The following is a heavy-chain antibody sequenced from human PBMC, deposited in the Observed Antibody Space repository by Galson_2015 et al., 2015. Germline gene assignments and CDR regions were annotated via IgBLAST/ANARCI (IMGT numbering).Heavy chain of an antibody. CDR1: GFSPSTSGVG. D-gene: IGHD3-10*01. J-gene: IGHJ4*02. CDR2: IYWDDDK. CDR3: AHRPYGSGSYRYFDY. V-gene: IGHV2-5*02. Sequence: PALVKPTQTLTLTCTFSGFSPSTSGVGVGWIRQPPGKALEWLALIYWDDDKRYSPSLKSRLTITKDTSRNQVVLTMTNVDPVDTATYYCAHRPYGSGSYRYFDYWGQGTLVTVSS.